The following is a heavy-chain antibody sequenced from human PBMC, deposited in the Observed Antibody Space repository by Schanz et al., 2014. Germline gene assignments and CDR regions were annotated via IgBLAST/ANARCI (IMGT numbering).Heavy chain of an antibody. CDR2: VNPSVRGT. V-gene: IGHV1-46*03. CDR1: GGTFSTYP. J-gene: IGHJ4*02. D-gene: IGHD3-22*01. CDR3: AGAFDSSGYYFDY. Sequence: QVQLVQSGAEVKKPGSSMKVSCKASGGTFSTYPINWVRQAPGQGLEWMGIVNPSVRGTHFAREFQGRVTVTSDTSTSTVYMELIGLRSEDTAVYYCAGAFDSSGYYFDYWGQGTLVTVSS.